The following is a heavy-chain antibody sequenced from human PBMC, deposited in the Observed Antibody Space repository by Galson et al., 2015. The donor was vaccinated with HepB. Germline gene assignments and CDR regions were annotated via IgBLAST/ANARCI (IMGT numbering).Heavy chain of an antibody. D-gene: IGHD6-13*01. J-gene: IGHJ4*02. CDR3: ARGTIAAAGTSHIDY. CDR1: GGSISSSSYY. V-gene: IGHV4-39*01. Sequence: ETLSLTCTVSGGSISSSSYYWGWIRQPPGKGLEWIGSIYYSGSTYYNPSLKSRVTISVDTSKNQFSLKLSSVTAADTAVYYCARGTIAAAGTSHIDYWGQGTLVTVSS. CDR2: IYYSGST.